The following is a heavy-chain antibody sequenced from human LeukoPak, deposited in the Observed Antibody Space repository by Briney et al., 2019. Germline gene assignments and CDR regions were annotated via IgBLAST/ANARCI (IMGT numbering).Heavy chain of an antibody. CDR2: IYYSGST. CDR1: GGSISSGGYS. D-gene: IGHD3-10*01. CDR3: ARAIGPYGSGSPGFDY. J-gene: IGHJ4*02. V-gene: IGHV4-30-4*07. Sequence: SETLSLTCAVSGGSISSGGYSWSWIRQPPGKGLEWIGYIYYSGSTYYNPSLKSRVTISVDTSKNQFSLKVSSVTAADTAVYYCARAIGPYGSGSPGFDYWGQGTLVTVSS.